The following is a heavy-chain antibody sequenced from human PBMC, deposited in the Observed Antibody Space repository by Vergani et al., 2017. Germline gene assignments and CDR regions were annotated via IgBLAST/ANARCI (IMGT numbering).Heavy chain of an antibody. CDR1: GGTFSSYA. CDR2: IITILGIA. V-gene: IGHV1-69*04. D-gene: IGHD1-7*01. Sequence: QVQLVQSGAEVKKPGASVKVSCKASGGTFSSYAISWVRQAPGQGLEWMGRIITILGIAYYAQKFQGRVTITAEKSTSTAYMELSSLRSEDTAVYYCAKSGIAGTYDYWGQGTLVTVSS. CDR3: AKSGIAGTYDY. J-gene: IGHJ4*02.